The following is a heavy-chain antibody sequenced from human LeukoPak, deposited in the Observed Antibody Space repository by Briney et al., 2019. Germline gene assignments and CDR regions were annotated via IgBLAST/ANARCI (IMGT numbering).Heavy chain of an antibody. Sequence: SETLSLTCAVYGGSFSGYYWSWIRQPPGKGLEWIGEINHSGSTNYNPSLKSRVTISVDTSKNQFSLKLSSVTAADTAVYYCARHGTIAAAGTELDYWGQRTLVTVSS. CDR1: GGSFSGYY. V-gene: IGHV4-34*01. D-gene: IGHD6-13*01. CDR2: INHSGST. CDR3: ARHGTIAAAGTELDY. J-gene: IGHJ4*02.